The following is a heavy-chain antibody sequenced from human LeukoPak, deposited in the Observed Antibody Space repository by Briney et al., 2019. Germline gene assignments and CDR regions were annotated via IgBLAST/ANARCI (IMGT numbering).Heavy chain of an antibody. Sequence: ASVKVSCKASGYTFTGYYVHWVRQAPGQGLEWMGWINPNSGGTNYAQKFQGRVTMTRDTSIGTAYMELSRLRSDDTAVYYCARSYDFWSGYYTDYFDYWGQGTLVTVSS. CDR2: INPNSGGT. V-gene: IGHV1-2*02. J-gene: IGHJ4*02. D-gene: IGHD3-3*01. CDR3: ARSYDFWSGYYTDYFDY. CDR1: GYTFTGYY.